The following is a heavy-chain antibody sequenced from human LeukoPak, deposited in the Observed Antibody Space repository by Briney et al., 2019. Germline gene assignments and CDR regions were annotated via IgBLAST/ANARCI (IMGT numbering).Heavy chain of an antibody. Sequence: GGSLRLSCAASGFTFSSYGMSWVRQAPGKGLEWVSAISGSGGSTYYADSVKGRFTISRDNSKNTLYLQMNSLRAEDTAVYYCARDLDRGYYFDYWGQGTLVTVSS. CDR3: ARDLDRGYYFDY. V-gene: IGHV3-23*01. J-gene: IGHJ4*02. CDR1: GFTFSSYG. CDR2: ISGSGGST.